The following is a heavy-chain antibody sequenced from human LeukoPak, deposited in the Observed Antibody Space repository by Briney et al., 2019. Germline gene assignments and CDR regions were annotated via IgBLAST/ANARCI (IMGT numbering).Heavy chain of an antibody. J-gene: IGHJ4*02. CDR3: ARDGVAAAGLDS. V-gene: IGHV3-74*01. D-gene: IGHD6-13*01. CDR1: GFTFSSYW. CDR2: VNSGGSST. Sequence: GGSLRLSCAASGFTFSSYWMHWVRQAPGKGLVWVSRVNSGGSSTGYADSVKARFTISRDNAKNTLYLQMNSLRAEDTAVYYCARDGVAAAGLDSWGQGTLVTVSS.